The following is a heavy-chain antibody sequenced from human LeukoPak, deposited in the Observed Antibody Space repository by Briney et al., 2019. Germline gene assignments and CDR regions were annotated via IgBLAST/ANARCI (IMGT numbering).Heavy chain of an antibody. V-gene: IGHV3-74*01. CDR3: VRGGVDY. J-gene: IGHJ4*02. CDR2: INGDGGST. CDR1: GFTFSSYW. Sequence: GGSLRLSCAASGFTFSSYWIHWVRQAPGKGLVWVSRINGDGGSTDYADSVKGRFTISRDNAKNTLYLQMNSLRAEDTAVYYCVRGGVDYWGQGTLVTVS. D-gene: IGHD3-16*01.